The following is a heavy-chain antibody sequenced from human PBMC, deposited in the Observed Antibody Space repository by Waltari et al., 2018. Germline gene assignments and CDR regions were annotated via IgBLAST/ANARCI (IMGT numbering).Heavy chain of an antibody. CDR3: ARGEGDTAMARGYYYYGMDV. J-gene: IGHJ6*02. D-gene: IGHD5-18*01. V-gene: IGHV1-69*01. CDR1: GGTFSSYA. CDR2: IIPIFGTA. Sequence: QVQLVRSGAEVKKPGSSVKVSCKASGGTFSSYAISWVRQAPGQGLEWMGGIIPIFGTANYAQKCQGRVTITADESTSTAYMELSSLRSEDTAVYYCARGEGDTAMARGYYYYGMDVWGQGTTVTVSS.